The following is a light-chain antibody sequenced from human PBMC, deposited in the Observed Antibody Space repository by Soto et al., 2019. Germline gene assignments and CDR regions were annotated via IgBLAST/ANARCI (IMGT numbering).Light chain of an antibody. J-gene: IGKJ1*01. Sequence: DIQMTQSPSTLSASVGDRVTSTCRASQNISSWLAWYHQKPGKAPKLLIYKASSLERGVPSRFSGSGSGTEFTLTISSLQPDDFATYYCQQYKSFSGTFGQGTKVEIK. CDR1: QNISSW. CDR3: QQYKSFSGT. V-gene: IGKV1-5*03. CDR2: KAS.